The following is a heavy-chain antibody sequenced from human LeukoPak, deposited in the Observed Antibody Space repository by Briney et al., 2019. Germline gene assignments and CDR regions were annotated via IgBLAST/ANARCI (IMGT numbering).Heavy chain of an antibody. CDR2: ISTSSSYI. D-gene: IGHD6-6*01. V-gene: IGHV3-21*01. J-gene: IGHJ4*02. CDR3: ARDPPYSSSSQGGY. CDR1: GFTFSSYS. Sequence: GGSLRLSCAASGFTFSSYSMNWVRQAPGKGLEWVSSISTSSSYIYYADSVKGRFTISRDNAKNSLYLQMNSLRAEDTAVYYCARDPPYSSSSQGGYWGQGTLVTVSS.